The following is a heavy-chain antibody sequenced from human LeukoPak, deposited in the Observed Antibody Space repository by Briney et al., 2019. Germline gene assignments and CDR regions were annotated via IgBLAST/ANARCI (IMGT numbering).Heavy chain of an antibody. CDR3: ARRVGDY. J-gene: IGHJ4*02. V-gene: IGHV4-38-2*01. Sequence: SETLSLTCSVSSYSISGGYYWGWIRQPPGKGLEWIGSIYHSGISHYNPSLRSRVTIPADMSKNQFSLKLSSVTAADTAVYYCARRVGDYWGQGTLVTVSS. CDR2: IYHSGIS. D-gene: IGHD3-10*01. CDR1: SYSISGGYY.